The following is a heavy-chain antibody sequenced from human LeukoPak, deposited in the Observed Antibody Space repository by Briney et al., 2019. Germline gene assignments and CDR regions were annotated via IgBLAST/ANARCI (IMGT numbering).Heavy chain of an antibody. Sequence: GGSLRLSCTASGFTFGDYTMTWVRQAPGKGLEWVGFIRGKTYGGTTEYAASVRGRFTVSRDDSKSIAYLQINSLKTDDTAVYYCSGVPGFTRDGFDIWGQGTMVTVSS. D-gene: IGHD1-14*01. J-gene: IGHJ3*02. CDR2: IRGKTYGGTT. V-gene: IGHV3-49*04. CDR1: GFTFGDYT. CDR3: SGVPGFTRDGFDI.